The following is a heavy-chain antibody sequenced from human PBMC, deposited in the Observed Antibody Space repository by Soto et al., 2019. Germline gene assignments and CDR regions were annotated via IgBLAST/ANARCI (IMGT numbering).Heavy chain of an antibody. V-gene: IGHV3-15*07. CDR2: IKSKTDGGTT. Sequence: GGSLRLSCAASGFTFSNAWINWVRQAPGKGLEWVGRIKSKTDGGTTDYAEPVKGRFAISRDDSNNMVYLQMNSLKIEDTAVYYCTTESYSTIIIVRFDYWVHGTLVTVAS. CDR1: GFTFSNAW. D-gene: IGHD3-22*01. J-gene: IGHJ4*01. CDR3: TTESYSTIIIVRFDY.